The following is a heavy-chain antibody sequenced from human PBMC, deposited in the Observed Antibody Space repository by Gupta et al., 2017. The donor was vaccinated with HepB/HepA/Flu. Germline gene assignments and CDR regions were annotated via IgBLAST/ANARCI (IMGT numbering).Heavy chain of an antibody. Sequence: QVQLVESGGGVVQPGRSLRLSCAASGFTFSRYAVHWVRQAPGKRLEWVAFISYDGNNKYYADSVKGRVTISRDNSKNTLYLQMNSLRGEDTAIDYCAREIFDGDYRYYYGMDVWGQGTTVTVSS. J-gene: IGHJ6*02. CDR1: GFTFSRYA. V-gene: IGHV3-30-3*01. CDR2: ISYDGNNK. CDR3: AREIFDGDYRYYYGMDV. D-gene: IGHD4-17*01.